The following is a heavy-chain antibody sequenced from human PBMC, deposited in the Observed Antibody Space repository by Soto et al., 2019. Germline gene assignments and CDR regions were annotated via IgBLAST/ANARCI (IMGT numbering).Heavy chain of an antibody. CDR3: ARVLQRKLAEGLFQYYAMDV. CDR2: IIPIFGTA. J-gene: IGHJ6*02. D-gene: IGHD2-21*01. V-gene: IGHV1-69*05. Sequence: SVKVSCKASGGTFSSYAISWVRQAPGQGLEWMGGIIPIFGTANYAQNLQGRVTMTTDTSTGTAYLELRSLGSDDTAVYYCARVLQRKLAEGLFQYYAMDVWGQGTTVTVSS. CDR1: GGTFSSYA.